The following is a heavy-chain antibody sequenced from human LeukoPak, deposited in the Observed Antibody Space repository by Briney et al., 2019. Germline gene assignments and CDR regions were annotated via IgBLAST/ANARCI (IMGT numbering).Heavy chain of an antibody. J-gene: IGHJ4*02. CDR3: ARDGSGLYIGGYWLDY. V-gene: IGHV4-34*01. Sequence: SETLSLTCAVYGGSFSGYYWSWIRQPPGKGLEWIGEINHSGSTNYNPSLKSRVTISVDTSKNQFSLKLSSVTAADTAVYYCARDGSGLYIGGYWLDYWGQGTLVTVSS. CDR2: INHSGST. CDR1: GGSFSGYY. D-gene: IGHD6-19*01.